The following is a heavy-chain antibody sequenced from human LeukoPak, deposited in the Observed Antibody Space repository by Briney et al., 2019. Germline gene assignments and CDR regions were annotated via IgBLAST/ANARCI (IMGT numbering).Heavy chain of an antibody. CDR1: GFTFDDYA. D-gene: IGHD5-18*01. V-gene: IGHV3-9*01. J-gene: IGHJ4*02. CDR3: AKERYSYSYGGWDPFDY. CDR2: ISWNSGSI. Sequence: GRSLRLSCAASGFTFDDYAMLWVRQAPGKGLEWVSGISWNSGSIGYADSVKGRFTISRDNAKNSLYLQMNSLRAEDTALYYCAKERYSYSYGGWDPFDYWGQGTLVTVSS.